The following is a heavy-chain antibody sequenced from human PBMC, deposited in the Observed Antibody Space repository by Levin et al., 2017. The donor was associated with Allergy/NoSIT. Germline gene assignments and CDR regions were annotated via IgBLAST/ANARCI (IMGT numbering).Heavy chain of an antibody. CDR3: ARESPSEGGMDV. Sequence: SETLSLTCAVSGGSLSSNNWWNWVRQPPGKGLEWIGEIYHSGSTNYNPSLKSRVTMSVDKSKNQFSLKLSSVTAADTAVYYCARESPSEGGMDVWGQGTTVTVSS. J-gene: IGHJ6*02. V-gene: IGHV4-4*02. CDR1: GGSLSSNNW. CDR2: IYHSGST.